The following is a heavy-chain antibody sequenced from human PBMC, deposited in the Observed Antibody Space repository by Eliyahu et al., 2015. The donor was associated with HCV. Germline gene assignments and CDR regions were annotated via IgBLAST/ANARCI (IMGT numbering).Heavy chain of an antibody. CDR1: GFXVSSNY. D-gene: IGHD6-19*01. J-gene: IGHJ4*02. CDR2: IYSGGST. CDR3: ASQLPISDSSGWPIDY. Sequence: EVQLVESGGGLIQPGXSLRLSXAASGFXVSSNYMSWVRQAPGKGLEWVSVIYSGGSTYYADSVKGRXTXSRDNXKNTLYLQMNSLRAEDTAVYYCASQLPISDSSGWPIDYWGQGTLVTVSS. V-gene: IGHV3-53*01.